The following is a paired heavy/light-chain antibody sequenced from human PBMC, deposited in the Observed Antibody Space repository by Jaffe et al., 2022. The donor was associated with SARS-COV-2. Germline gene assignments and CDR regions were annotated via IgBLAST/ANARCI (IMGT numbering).Heavy chain of an antibody. D-gene: IGHD1-26*01. CDR3: ARDRLVGATRGNFDY. J-gene: IGHJ4*02. CDR2: ISSRSSYI. CDR1: GFTFSSYS. Sequence: EVQLVESGGGLVKPGGSLRLSCAASGFTFSSYSMNWVRQAPGKGLEWVSSISSRSSYIYYADSVKGRFTISRDNAKNSLFLQMNSLRAEDTAVYYCARDRLVGATRGNFDYWGQGTLVTVSS. V-gene: IGHV3-21*01.
Light chain of an antibody. CDR2: DAS. J-gene: IGKJ1*01. CDR1: QDISNY. V-gene: IGKV1-33*01. Sequence: DIQMTQSPSSLSASVGDRVTITCQASQDISNYLNWYQQKPGKAPKLLIYDASNLETGVPSRFSGSGSGTDFTFTINSLQPEDIATYYCQQYDNLPRTFGQGTKVEIK. CDR3: QQYDNLPRT.